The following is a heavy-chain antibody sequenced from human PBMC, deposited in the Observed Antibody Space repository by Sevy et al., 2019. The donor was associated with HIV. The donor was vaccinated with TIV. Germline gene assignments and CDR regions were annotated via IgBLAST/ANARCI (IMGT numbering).Heavy chain of an antibody. J-gene: IGHJ4*02. CDR3: AYQGHSSGWYYFDY. Sequence: GGSLRLSCAASGFTFSSYAMSWVRQAPKKGLEWVSTISASGGTTYYADSVKGRFIISRDNSKNTLYLQMNTLRAEDTAVYYCAYQGHSSGWYYFDYWGQGTLVTVSS. CDR1: GFTFSSYA. CDR2: ISASGGTT. V-gene: IGHV3-23*01. D-gene: IGHD6-19*01.